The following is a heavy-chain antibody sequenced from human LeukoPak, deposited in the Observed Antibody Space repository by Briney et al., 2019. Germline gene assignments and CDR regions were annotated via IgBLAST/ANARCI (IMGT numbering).Heavy chain of an antibody. V-gene: IGHV4-61*01. D-gene: IGHD3-3*01. CDR1: GGSVSSGSYY. CDR2: IYYSGST. J-gene: IGHJ3*02. Sequence: PSETLSLTCTVSGGSVSSGSYYWGWIRQPPGKGLEWIGNIYYSGSTNYNPSLKSRVTISVDTSKNQFSLKLSSVTAADTAVYYCASQFWSGYWHAFDIWGQGAMVTVSS. CDR3: ASQFWSGYWHAFDI.